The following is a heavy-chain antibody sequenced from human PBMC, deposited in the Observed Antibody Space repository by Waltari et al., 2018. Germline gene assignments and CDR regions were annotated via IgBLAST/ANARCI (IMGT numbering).Heavy chain of an antibody. CDR2: ISNSTTT. V-gene: IGHV3-48*01. CDR3: ARGRDGYIQDVFDI. CDR1: GFTFSTYN. Sequence: EVQLVESGGGMVQPGDSLRLSCAASGFTFSTYNMNWVRQAPGKGREWVLDISNSTTTYYADYVKGRFTISRDNAKNSLYLQMNSLRAEDTALYYCARGRDGYIQDVFDIWGQGTMVSVSS. D-gene: IGHD5-12*01. J-gene: IGHJ3*02.